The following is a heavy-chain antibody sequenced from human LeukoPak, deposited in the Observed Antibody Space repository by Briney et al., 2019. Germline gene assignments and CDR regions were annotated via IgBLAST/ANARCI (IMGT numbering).Heavy chain of an antibody. CDR2: ISYDGSNE. CDR3: TRGRGSYSLDY. D-gene: IGHD1-26*01. V-gene: IGHV3-30*01. CDR1: GFTLSSYA. J-gene: IGHJ4*02. Sequence: GGSLRPSLAASGFTLSSYAMPWVRQAPGKGLEWGAIISYDGSNEHYADSVKGRFTISRDNSKNTLYLQMNSLRAEDTAIYYCTRGRGSYSLDYWGRGTLVTVSS.